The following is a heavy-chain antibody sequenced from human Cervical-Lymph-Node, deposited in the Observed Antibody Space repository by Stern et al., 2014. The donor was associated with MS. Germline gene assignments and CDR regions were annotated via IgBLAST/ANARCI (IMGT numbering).Heavy chain of an antibody. D-gene: IGHD1-14*01. CDR3: ARDTGVLPHPTXXXX. V-gene: IGHV3-9*01. J-gene: IGHJ4*02. CDR1: GFTFDDYA. Sequence: VQLVQSGGGLVQPGRSLRLSCAASGFTFDDYAMHWVRQAPGKGLEWVSSISWNSGTIGYADSVKGRFTISRDNAKNFLYLQMNRLRAEDTALYYCARDTGVLPHPTXXXXWGQGTLVTVSS. CDR2: ISWNSGTI.